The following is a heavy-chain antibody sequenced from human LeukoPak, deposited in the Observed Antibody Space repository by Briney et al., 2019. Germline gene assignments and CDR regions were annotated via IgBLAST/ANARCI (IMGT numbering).Heavy chain of an antibody. D-gene: IGHD4-23*01. CDR3: ARSGGYYDY. Sequence: GGSLRLSCAASGFTFSSYEMNWVRQAPGKGLEWISYISTSGSTIYYADSVKGRFTVSRGNAKNSLYLQMNSLRAEDTAVYYCARSGGYYDYWGQGTLVSVSS. CDR1: GFTFSSYE. CDR2: ISTSGSTI. J-gene: IGHJ4*02. V-gene: IGHV3-48*03.